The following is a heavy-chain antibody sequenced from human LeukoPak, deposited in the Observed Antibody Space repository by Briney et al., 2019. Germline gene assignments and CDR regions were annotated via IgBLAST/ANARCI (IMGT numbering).Heavy chain of an antibody. CDR3: ARHVYGDYVKGFQH. Sequence: SETLSLTCTVSGVSISSSNSYWGWIRQPPGKGLEWIGSIYYSGNTYYNASLKSQVSISIDTSKNQFSLKLSSVTAADTAVYYCARHVYGDYVKGFQHWGQGTLVTVSS. D-gene: IGHD4-17*01. CDR1: GVSISSSNSY. V-gene: IGHV4-39*01. CDR2: IYYSGNT. J-gene: IGHJ1*01.